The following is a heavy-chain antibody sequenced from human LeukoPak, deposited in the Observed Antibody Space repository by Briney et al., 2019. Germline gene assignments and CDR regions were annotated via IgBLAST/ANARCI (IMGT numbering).Heavy chain of an antibody. CDR3: AKDRGREIAVAGMIREFDP. Sequence: PGGSLRLSCAASGFTFSSYGMSWVRQAPGKGLEWVSAISGSGGSTYYADSVKGRFTISRDNSKNTLYLQMNSLRAEDTAVYYCAKDRGREIAVAGMIREFDPWGQGTLVTVSS. CDR2: ISGSGGST. D-gene: IGHD6-19*01. V-gene: IGHV3-23*01. CDR1: GFTFSSYG. J-gene: IGHJ5*02.